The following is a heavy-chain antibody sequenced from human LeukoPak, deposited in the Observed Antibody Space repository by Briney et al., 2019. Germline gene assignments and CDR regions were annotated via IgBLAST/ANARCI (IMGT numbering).Heavy chain of an antibody. V-gene: IGHV5-51*01. J-gene: IGHJ4*02. CDR3: ARSPLYQSFDY. D-gene: IGHD2-8*01. Sequence: GESLKISCKGSGYTFGSNWIAWVRQMPGKGLELMGIIFPADSDTRLSPSFQGRVTISVDKSISTAYLQWSSLKASDTAMYYCARSPLYQSFDYWGQGTLVTVSS. CDR2: IFPADSDT. CDR1: GYTFGSNW.